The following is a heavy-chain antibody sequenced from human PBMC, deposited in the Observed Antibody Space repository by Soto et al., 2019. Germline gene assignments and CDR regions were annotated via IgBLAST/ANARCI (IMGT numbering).Heavy chain of an antibody. CDR1: GFTFSSHA. CDR2: ISESGGTT. CDR3: AKMRNYDFWSGYYEYYHYGTDV. J-gene: IGHJ6*02. Sequence: EVQLLESGGGLVQPGGSLRLSCAASGFTFSSHAMSWVRQAPGKGLEWVSVISESGGTTYYADSVKGRFTISRDISKNTLYLQMNSLRAEDTAVYYCAKMRNYDFWSGYYEYYHYGTDVWGQGTTVTVSS. D-gene: IGHD3-3*01. V-gene: IGHV3-23*01.